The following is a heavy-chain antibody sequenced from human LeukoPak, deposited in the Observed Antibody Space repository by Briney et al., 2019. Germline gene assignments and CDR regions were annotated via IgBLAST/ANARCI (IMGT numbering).Heavy chain of an antibody. CDR2: ISDSGGVI. J-gene: IGHJ4*02. Sequence: GGSLRLSCAASGFLFSSFEVNWVRQAPGKGLEWVSGISDSGGVIDYADSVKGRFTISRDTSKNTLHLQMNSLRAEDTAVYYCAKRLRDGYNSPIDFWGQGTLVTVSS. CDR3: AKRLRDGYNSPIDF. D-gene: IGHD5-24*01. V-gene: IGHV3-23*01. CDR1: GFLFSSFE.